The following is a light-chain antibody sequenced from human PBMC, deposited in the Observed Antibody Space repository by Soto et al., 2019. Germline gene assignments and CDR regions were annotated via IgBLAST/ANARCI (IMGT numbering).Light chain of an antibody. J-gene: IGKJ1*01. CDR2: KAS. Sequence: DIQMTQSPSTLSASVNDRVTITCRASQSIGTWLAWYQQKPGKAPRLLIYKASTLESGVPSRFSGSGYGTELTLTINTLQADDFATYYCQQYSSWWAFGQGTKVDIK. V-gene: IGKV1-5*03. CDR1: QSIGTW. CDR3: QQYSSWWA.